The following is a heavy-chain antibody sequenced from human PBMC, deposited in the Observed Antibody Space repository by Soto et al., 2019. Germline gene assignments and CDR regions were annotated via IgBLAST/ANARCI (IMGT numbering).Heavy chain of an antibody. CDR2: FIPIIGGG. V-gene: IGHV1-69*01. J-gene: IGHJ3*01. CDR3: ARLSVSHSNAFDF. D-gene: IGHD2-15*01. Sequence: QVQLVQSGAEVKKPGSSVKVSCKASGGTFRNLAINWVRQAPGQGLECMGGFIPIIGGGINAQKFQGRVTITSDESTSTAYMELSSLKSEDTAMYFCARLSVSHSNAFDFWGQGTMVTVSS. CDR1: GGTFRNLA.